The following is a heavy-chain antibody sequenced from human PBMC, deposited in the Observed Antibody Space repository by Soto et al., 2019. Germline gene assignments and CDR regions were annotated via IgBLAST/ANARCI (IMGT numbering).Heavy chain of an antibody. CDR2: FDPEDGET. D-gene: IGHD2-15*01. CDR3: ATSGPVVTLSQERYYFDY. J-gene: IGHJ4*02. CDR1: GYTLTELS. V-gene: IGHV1-24*01. Sequence: GASVKVSCKVSGYTLTELSMHWVRQAPGKGLEWMGGFDPEDGETIYAQKFQGRVTMTEDTSTDTAYMELSSLRSEDTAVYYCATSGPVVTLSQERYYFDYWGQGTLVTVSS.